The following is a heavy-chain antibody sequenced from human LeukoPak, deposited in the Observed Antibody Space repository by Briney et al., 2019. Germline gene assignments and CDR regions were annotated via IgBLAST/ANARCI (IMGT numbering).Heavy chain of an antibody. D-gene: IGHD3-10*01. CDR1: GFTFSSYS. Sequence: GGSLRLSCAASGFTFSSYSMNWVRQAPGKGLEWVSYISSSSSTIHYADSVKGRFTISRDNAKNSLYLQMNSLRAEDTAVYYCARVPHGEESAFDIWGQGTMVTVSS. CDR3: ARVPHGEESAFDI. CDR2: ISSSSSTI. J-gene: IGHJ3*02. V-gene: IGHV3-48*04.